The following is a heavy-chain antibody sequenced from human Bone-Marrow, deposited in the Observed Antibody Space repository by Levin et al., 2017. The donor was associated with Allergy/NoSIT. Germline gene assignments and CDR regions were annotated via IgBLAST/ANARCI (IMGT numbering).Heavy chain of an antibody. CDR3: ARGRCSGGSCYSSSWLDY. Sequence: GESLKISCAASGFTFSSYAMHWVRQAPGKGLEWVAVISYDGSNKYYADSVKGRFTISRDHSKNTLYLQMNSLRAEDTAVYYCARGRCSGGSCYSSSWLDYWGQGTLVTVSS. V-gene: IGHV3-30*04. J-gene: IGHJ4*02. CDR2: ISYDGSNK. D-gene: IGHD2-15*01. CDR1: GFTFSSYA.